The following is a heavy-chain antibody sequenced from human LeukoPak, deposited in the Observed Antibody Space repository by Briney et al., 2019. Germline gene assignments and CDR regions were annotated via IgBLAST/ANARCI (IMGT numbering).Heavy chain of an antibody. CDR3: ARLKCISTTCPSRYVMDV. D-gene: IGHD2-2*01. V-gene: IGHV4-59*01. Sequence: PSETLSLTCSVSGGSISSYYWSWIRQPPGKGLEYIGYIYYSGSTNYNPSLKSRVTISVDTSKEQFSLNLTSVTAADTAVYYCARLKCISTTCPSRYVMDVWGQGTTVTVSS. CDR1: GGSISSYY. J-gene: IGHJ6*02. CDR2: IYYSGST.